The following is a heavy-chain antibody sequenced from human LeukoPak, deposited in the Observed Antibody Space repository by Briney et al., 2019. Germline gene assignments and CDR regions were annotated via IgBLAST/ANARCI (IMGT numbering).Heavy chain of an antibody. D-gene: IGHD4-11*01. J-gene: IGHJ4*02. CDR3: AKSKSPYPMDYIFDF. CDR2: TYSDGST. CDR1: GVTLSSYA. V-gene: IGHV3-23*01. Sequence: GGSLRLSCAASGVTLSSYAMSWARQAPGKGLECVSITYSDGSTDYADSVKGRFTISRDNSKNTLYVQMNSLRTDDAAVYYCAKSKSPYPMDYIFDFWGREPWSPFPQ.